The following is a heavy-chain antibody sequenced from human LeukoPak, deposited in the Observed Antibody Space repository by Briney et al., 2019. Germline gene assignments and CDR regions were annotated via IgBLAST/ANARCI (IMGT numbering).Heavy chain of an antibody. CDR1: GFIVGNNY. V-gene: IGHV3-53*01. CDR2: IYRDGST. Sequence: GGSLRLSCAASGFIVGNNYMSWVRQAPGKGLEWVSVIYRDGSTYYADSVKGRFTISRDNSKNTLFLQTNSLRAEDTAVYYCAREGVGVTRRNLGFEYWGQGTLVTVSS. J-gene: IGHJ4*02. CDR3: AREGVGVTRRNLGFEY. D-gene: IGHD1-26*01.